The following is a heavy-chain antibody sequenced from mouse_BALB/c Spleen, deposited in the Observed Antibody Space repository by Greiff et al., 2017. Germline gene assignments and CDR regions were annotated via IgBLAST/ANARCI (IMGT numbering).Heavy chain of an antibody. Sequence: VQLKESGPGLVKPSQSLSLTCTVTGYSITSDYAWNWIRQFPGNKLEWMGYISYSGSTSYNPSLKSRISITRDTYKNQFFLQLNSVTTEDTATYYCAYGYDVEYWGQGTTLTVSS. CDR2: ISYSGST. V-gene: IGHV3-2*02. CDR1: GYSITSDYA. J-gene: IGHJ2*01. CDR3: AYGYDVEY. D-gene: IGHD2-2*01.